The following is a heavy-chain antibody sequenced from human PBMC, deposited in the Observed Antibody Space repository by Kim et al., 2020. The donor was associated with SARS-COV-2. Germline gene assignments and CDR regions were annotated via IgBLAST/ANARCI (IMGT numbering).Heavy chain of an antibody. CDR1: GFTFSSYW. J-gene: IGHJ5*02. CDR2: IKQDGSEK. CDR3: ARDRHDYGDYRIDP. D-gene: IGHD4-17*01. Sequence: GGSLRLSCAASGFTFSSYWMSWVRQAPGKGLEWVANIKQDGSEKYYVDSVKGRFTISRDNAKNSLYLQMNSLRAEDTAVYYCARDRHDYGDYRIDPWGQGTLVTVSS. V-gene: IGHV3-7*03.